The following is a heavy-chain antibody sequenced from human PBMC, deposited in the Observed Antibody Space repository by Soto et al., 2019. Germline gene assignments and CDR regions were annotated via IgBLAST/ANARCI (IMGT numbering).Heavy chain of an antibody. CDR3: APLGEGPFDY. V-gene: IGHV3-23*01. CDR1: GFTFSSYA. CDR2: VSGSGGST. Sequence: EVQLLESGGGLVQPGGSLRLCCAASGFTFSSYAMSWVRQAPGKGLEWVSAVSGSGGSTYYADSVKGRFTISRDNSKNTLYLQMNSLRAEDTAVYYCAPLGEGPFDYWGQGTLVTVSS. J-gene: IGHJ4*02.